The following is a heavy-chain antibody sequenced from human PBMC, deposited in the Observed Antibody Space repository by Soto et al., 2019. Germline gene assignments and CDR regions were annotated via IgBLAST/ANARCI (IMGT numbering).Heavy chain of an antibody. D-gene: IGHD3-10*01. CDR3: ARGYSGGSGIYSYYGMDV. CDR1: GGTFSSYA. Sequence: QAQLVQSGAEVKKPGSSVKVSCEASGGTFSSYAISWVRQAPGQGLEWMGGIIPIFGTLNYAQKFQGRVTITADESTSTAYMELNSLRSEDTAVYYCARGYSGGSGIYSYYGMDVWGQGTAVTVSS. CDR2: IIPIFGTL. J-gene: IGHJ6*02. V-gene: IGHV1-69*01.